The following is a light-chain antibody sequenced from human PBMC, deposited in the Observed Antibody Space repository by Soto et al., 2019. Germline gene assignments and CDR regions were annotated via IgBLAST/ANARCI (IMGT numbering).Light chain of an antibody. CDR1: QSISSY. V-gene: IGKV1-39*01. Sequence: DIQMTQSPSSLSASVGDRVTITCRASQSISSYLNWYQQKPGKAPKLLIYAASSLQSGVPSRFSGSGSGTDFTLTISSLQPEDFSTYYCQQSYTTPPTYTFSQGTNVDIQ. CDR3: QQSYTTPPTYT. J-gene: IGKJ2*01. CDR2: AAS.